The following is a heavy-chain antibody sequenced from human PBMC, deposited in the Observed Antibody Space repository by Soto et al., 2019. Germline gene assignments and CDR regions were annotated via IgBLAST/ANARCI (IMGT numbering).Heavy chain of an antibody. D-gene: IGHD3-9*01. Sequence: SVNVSCKTSGYSFARYGVSWLRQAPGQGLEWLGWISGFNGKTEYSQTLQGRVTLTTDTSTGTDYLDLRRLKSDDTAIYYCARDRNYFGPAGKNWFDLWGQGTLVTVSS. CDR2: ISGFNGKT. CDR3: ARDRNYFGPAGKNWFDL. J-gene: IGHJ5*02. V-gene: IGHV1-18*01. CDR1: GYSFARYG.